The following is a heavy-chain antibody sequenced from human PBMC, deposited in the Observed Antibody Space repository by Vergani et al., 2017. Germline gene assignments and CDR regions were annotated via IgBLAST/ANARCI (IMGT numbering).Heavy chain of an antibody. Sequence: VQLVQSGAEVKKPGSSVKVSCKASGGTFSSYAISWVRQAPGQGLEWMGGIIPIFGTANYAQQFQGRVTMPADESTSTAYMELSSLRSEDTAVYYCARVCCSSTSCYMTPDYWGQGTLVTVSS. J-gene: IGHJ4*02. CDR1: GGTFSSYA. V-gene: IGHV1-69*01. CDR2: IIPIFGTA. D-gene: IGHD2-2*02. CDR3: ARVCCSSTSCYMTPDY.